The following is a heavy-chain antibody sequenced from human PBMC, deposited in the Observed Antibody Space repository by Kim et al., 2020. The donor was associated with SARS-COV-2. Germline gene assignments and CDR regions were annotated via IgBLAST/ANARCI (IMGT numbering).Heavy chain of an antibody. D-gene: IGHD2-21*02. CDR3: ASPRGGVTDF. CDR2: GIT. V-gene: IGHV3-23*01. J-gene: IGHJ4*02. Sequence: GITATEDSVKDRITIARENSKSTLYLQMNSLGGENTAVYYCASPRGGVTDFWGQGTLVTVSS.